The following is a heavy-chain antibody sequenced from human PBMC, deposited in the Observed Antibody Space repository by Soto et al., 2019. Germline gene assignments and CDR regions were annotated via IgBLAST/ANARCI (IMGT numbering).Heavy chain of an antibody. CDR3: AKQAGYYYDSSGYYRFDP. Sequence: SLRLSCAASGFTFSSYAMSWVRQAPGKGLEWVSAISGSGGSTYYADSVKGRFTISRDNSKNTLYLQMNSLRAEDTAVYYCAKQAGYYYDSSGYYRFDPWGQGTLVTVSS. CDR1: GFTFSSYA. V-gene: IGHV3-23*01. D-gene: IGHD3-22*01. CDR2: ISGSGGST. J-gene: IGHJ5*02.